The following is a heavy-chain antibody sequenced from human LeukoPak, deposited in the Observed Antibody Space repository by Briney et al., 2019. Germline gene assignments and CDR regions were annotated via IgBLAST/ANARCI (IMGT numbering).Heavy chain of an antibody. J-gene: IGHJ4*02. D-gene: IGHD6-19*01. Sequence: SQTLTLTCAISGDSVSSKSATWNWLRQSPSRGLEWLGKTYYRSRWCNDSALSVKSRITINPDTSKNQFSLHLNSVTPEDTAVYYCARDPRISSGWQFDYWGQGTLVTVSS. CDR3: ARDPRISSGWQFDY. V-gene: IGHV6-1*01. CDR1: GDSVSSKSAT. CDR2: TYYRSRWCN.